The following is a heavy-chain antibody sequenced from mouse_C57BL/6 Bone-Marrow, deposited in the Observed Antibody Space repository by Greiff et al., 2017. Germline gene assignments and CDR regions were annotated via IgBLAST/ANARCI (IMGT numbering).Heavy chain of an antibody. J-gene: IGHJ2*01. Sequence: QVHVKQPGAELVRPGTSVKLSCKASGYTFTSYWMHWVKQRPGQGLEWIGVIDPSDSYTNYNQKFKGKATLTVDTSSSTAYMQLSSLTSEDSAVYYCARRGETAQATCYFDYWGQGTTLTVSS. CDR3: ARRGETAQATCYFDY. D-gene: IGHD3-2*02. CDR1: GYTFTSYW. CDR2: IDPSDSYT. V-gene: IGHV1-59*01.